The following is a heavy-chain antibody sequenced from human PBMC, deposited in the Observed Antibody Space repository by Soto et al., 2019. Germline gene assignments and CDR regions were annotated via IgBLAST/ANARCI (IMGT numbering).Heavy chain of an antibody. Sequence: QVQLVESGGGVVHLGTSLSPPCVAFGFTLTNTGFHWVRQAPGKGLEWVAMISHDGFSQHYVDSVRGRFTISRDNSKNTLYLQMDSLRPEDTSVYYCAKDWGSSGWFNWFDSWGQGTLVIVSS. CDR3: AKDWGSSGWFNWFDS. CDR1: GFTLTNTG. D-gene: IGHD6-13*01. J-gene: IGHJ5*01. V-gene: IGHV3-30*18. CDR2: ISHDGFSQ.